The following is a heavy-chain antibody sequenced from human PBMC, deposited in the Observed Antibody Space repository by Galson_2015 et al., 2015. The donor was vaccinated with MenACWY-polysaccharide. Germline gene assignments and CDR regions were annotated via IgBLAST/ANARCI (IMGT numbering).Heavy chain of an antibody. CDR3: ARAIAVAGQRRDFDL. J-gene: IGHJ2*01. CDR2: INYSGST. V-gene: IGHV4-59*01. Sequence: VSGGSISSYYWNWIRQPPGKGLEWVGYINYSGSTNHNPSLKSRVTMSVDTSKNQFSLNLTSVTDADTAVYYCARAIAVAGQRRDFDLWGRGTLVTVSS. D-gene: IGHD6-19*01. CDR1: GGSISSYY.